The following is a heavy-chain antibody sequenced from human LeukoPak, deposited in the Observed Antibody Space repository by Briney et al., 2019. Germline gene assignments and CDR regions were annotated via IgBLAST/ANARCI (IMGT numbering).Heavy chain of an antibody. D-gene: IGHD3-22*01. V-gene: IGHV4-59*01. J-gene: IGHJ4*02. CDR3: ARGTYYYDSSGYQTLDY. CDR2: IYYSGST. CDR1: GGSISSYY. Sequence: SETLSLTCTVSGGSISSYYWSWIRQPPGKGLEWIGYIYYSGSTNYNPSLKSRVTISVDTSKNQFSLKLSSVTAADTAVYYCARGTYYYDSSGYQTLDYWGQGTLVTISS.